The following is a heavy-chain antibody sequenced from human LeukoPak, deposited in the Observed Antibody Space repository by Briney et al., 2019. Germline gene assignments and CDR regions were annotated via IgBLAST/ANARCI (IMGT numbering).Heavy chain of an antibody. CDR1: GFTFSSYA. V-gene: IGHV3-23*01. Sequence: GGTLRLSCAASGFTFSSYAMTWVRQAPGKGLDWVSGPSGGGSSGVSTYYADSVKGRFTISRDNSKNTLYLQMNSLRAEDTAVYYCAREACSGGSCYFDYWGQGTLVTVSS. J-gene: IGHJ4*02. CDR3: AREACSGGSCYFDY. D-gene: IGHD2-15*01. CDR2: PSGGGSSGVST.